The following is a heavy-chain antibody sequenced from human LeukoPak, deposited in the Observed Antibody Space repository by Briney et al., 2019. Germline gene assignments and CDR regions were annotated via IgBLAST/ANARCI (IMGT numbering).Heavy chain of an antibody. CDR2: IIPLLGIA. CDR1: GGIFTSYT. D-gene: IGHD5-12*01. V-gene: IGHV1-69*04. Sequence: EASVKVSCKASGGIFTSYTISWVRQAPGQGLEWMGRIIPLLGIANYAQKFQGRVTTIADKSTSTAYMELSSLRSEDTAVYYCARDDADSAYADGDYWGQGTLVTVSS. CDR3: ARDDADSAYADGDY. J-gene: IGHJ4*02.